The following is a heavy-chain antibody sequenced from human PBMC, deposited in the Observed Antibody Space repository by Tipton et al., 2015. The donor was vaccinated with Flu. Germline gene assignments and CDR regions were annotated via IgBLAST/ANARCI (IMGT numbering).Heavy chain of an antibody. D-gene: IGHD3-10*01. CDR3: ARDQTYYYGSSDAFDI. CDR2: TYYNGST. J-gene: IGHJ3*02. CDR1: GGSMRSYY. V-gene: IGHV4-59*01. Sequence: GLVKPSETLSLTCSVSGGSMRSYYWSWIRQPPGKGLEWIGTTYYNGSTDYNPSLNSRVTISVDMSKNQFSLKLTSVTAADTAVYYCARDQTYYYGSSDAFDIWGQGTMVTVSS.